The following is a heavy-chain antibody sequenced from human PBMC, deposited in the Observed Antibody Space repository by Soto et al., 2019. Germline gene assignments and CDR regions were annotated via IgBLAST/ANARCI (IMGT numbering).Heavy chain of an antibody. CDR1: GGTFSSYT. V-gene: IGHV1-69*04. CDR2: IIPILGIA. D-gene: IGHD3-10*01. Sequence: ASVKVSCKASGGTFSSYTISWVRQAPGQGLEWMGRIIPILGIANYAQKFQGRVTITADKSTSTAYMELSSLRSEDTAVYYCARDEGILYYYMDVWGKGTTVTVSS. CDR3: ARDEGILYYYMDV. J-gene: IGHJ6*03.